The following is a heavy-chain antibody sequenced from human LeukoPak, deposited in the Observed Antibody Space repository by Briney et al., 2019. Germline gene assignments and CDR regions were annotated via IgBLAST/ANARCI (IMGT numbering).Heavy chain of an antibody. CDR1: GFTFSDHY. CDR3: ARNKYDTTRYWSDY. J-gene: IGHJ4*02. Sequence: HPGGSLRLSCAASGFTFSDHYMDWVRQAPGKGVEWVGRIRNRAKGYTTEYAASVKGRFTISRDDSKNSLYLQMNSLKTEDTAVYFCARNKYDTTRYWSDYWGQGTLVTVSS. CDR2: IRNRAKGYTT. D-gene: IGHD3-22*01. V-gene: IGHV3-72*01.